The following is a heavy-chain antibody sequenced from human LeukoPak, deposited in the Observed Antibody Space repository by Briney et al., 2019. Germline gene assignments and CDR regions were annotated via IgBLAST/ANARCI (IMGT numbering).Heavy chain of an antibody. Sequence: GGSLRLSCAASGFTFSSYEMNWVRQALGKGLEWVSYISSSGSTIYYADSVKGRFTISRDNAKNSLYLQMNSLRAEDTAVYYCARAGSWYPQNAGYFDYWGQGTLVTVSS. CDR2: ISSSGSTI. CDR1: GFTFSSYE. V-gene: IGHV3-48*03. D-gene: IGHD6-13*01. CDR3: ARAGSWYPQNAGYFDY. J-gene: IGHJ4*02.